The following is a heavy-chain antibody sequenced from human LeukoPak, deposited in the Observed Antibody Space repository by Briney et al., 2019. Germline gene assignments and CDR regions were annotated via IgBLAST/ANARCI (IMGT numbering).Heavy chain of an antibody. V-gene: IGHV1-8*01. CDR1: GYTFTNYD. J-gene: IGHJ5*02. D-gene: IGHD3-10*01. Sequence: GASVKVSCKASGYTFTNYDINWVRQATGQGLEWMGWMNPNSGNTGYAQKFQGGVTMTRNTSISTAYMELSSLRSEDTAVYYCARAPGYYGSGSYSNWFDPWGQGTLVTVSS. CDR2: MNPNSGNT. CDR3: ARAPGYYGSGSYSNWFDP.